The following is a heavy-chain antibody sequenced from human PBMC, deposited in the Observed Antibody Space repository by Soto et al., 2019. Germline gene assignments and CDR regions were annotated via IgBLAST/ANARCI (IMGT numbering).Heavy chain of an antibody. Sequence: QVQLVESGGGVVRPGRSLRLSCAATGFSFSTHGMHWVRQAPGKGLEWVAVIVNDGSEQDYSDSVKGRFTISRDNSKKPPYPQMNHLRAEDTAVYYCAREDNYADNRLDHWGQGILVNVS. D-gene: IGHD4-4*01. J-gene: IGHJ4*02. CDR1: GFSFSTHG. CDR2: IVNDGSEQ. V-gene: IGHV3-33*01. CDR3: AREDNYADNRLDH.